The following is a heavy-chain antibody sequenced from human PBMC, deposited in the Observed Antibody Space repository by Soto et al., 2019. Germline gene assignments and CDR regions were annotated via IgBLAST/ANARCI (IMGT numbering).Heavy chain of an antibody. V-gene: IGHV4-34*01. CDR1: GGSFSGYY. D-gene: IGHD2-15*01. Sequence: SETLSLTCAVYGGSFSGYYWSWIRQPPGKGLEWIGEINHSGSTNYNPSLKSRVTISVDTSKNQFSLKLSSVTAADTAVYYCARKLYCSGGSCYLRSWGFDPWGQGTLVTVSS. J-gene: IGHJ5*02. CDR3: ARKLYCSGGSCYLRSWGFDP. CDR2: INHSGST.